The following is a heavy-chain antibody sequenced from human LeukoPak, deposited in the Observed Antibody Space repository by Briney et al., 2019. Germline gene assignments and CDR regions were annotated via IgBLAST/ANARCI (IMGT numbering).Heavy chain of an antibody. D-gene: IGHD3-3*01. CDR2: IYTSGST. CDR3: ASQRTTIFGEYRAGDYFDY. CDR1: GGSISSYY. Sequence: PSETLSLTCTVSGGSISSYYWSWLRQPAGKGLEWIGRIYTSGSTNYNPSLKSRVTMSVDTSKNQFSLKLSSVTAADTAVYYCASQRTTIFGEYRAGDYFDYWGQGTLVTVSS. J-gene: IGHJ4*02. V-gene: IGHV4-4*07.